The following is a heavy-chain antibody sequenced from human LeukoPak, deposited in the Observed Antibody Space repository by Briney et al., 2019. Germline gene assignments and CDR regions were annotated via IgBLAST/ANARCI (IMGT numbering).Heavy chain of an antibody. J-gene: IGHJ4*02. CDR1: GYTFTGYY. V-gene: IGHV1-2*06. Sequence: EASVKVSCKASGYTFTGYYMHWVRQAPGQGLEWMGRINPNSGGTNYGQKFQGSVTMTRDTSISTAYMELSRLRSDDTAVYYCASLINYYDSSGYYYHYWGQGTLVTVSS. CDR3: ASLINYYDSSGYYYHY. D-gene: IGHD3-22*01. CDR2: INPNSGGT.